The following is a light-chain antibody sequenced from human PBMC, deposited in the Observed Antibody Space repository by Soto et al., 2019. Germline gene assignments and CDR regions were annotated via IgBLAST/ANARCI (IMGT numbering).Light chain of an antibody. CDR1: QSINSY. CDR3: QQTFRNPTWT. V-gene: IGKV1-39*01. J-gene: IGKJ1*01. Sequence: DIQMTQSPASLSASVGVRVTITCRARQSINSYGNWYQQRPGKSPNLLIYAASSLQSGVPSRCSGNATGTDFTLTISTLQPEDFANYYCQQTFRNPTWTFCQATKVLFK. CDR2: AAS.